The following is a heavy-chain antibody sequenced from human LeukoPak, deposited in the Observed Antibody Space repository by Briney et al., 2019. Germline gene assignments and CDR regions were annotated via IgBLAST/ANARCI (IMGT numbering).Heavy chain of an antibody. J-gene: IGHJ3*02. CDR2: IHNSGST. V-gene: IGHV4-59*02. CDR3: VRDWEGFNFDI. D-gene: IGHD1-26*01. CDR1: GGSARSYY. Sequence: PSETLSLTCIVSGGSARSYYRSWIRQPPGEGLEWIAYIHNSGSTNYNPSLKSRVTISVGTSKNQFSLKLRSVTAADTAVYYCVRDWEGFNFDIWGQGTMVTVSS.